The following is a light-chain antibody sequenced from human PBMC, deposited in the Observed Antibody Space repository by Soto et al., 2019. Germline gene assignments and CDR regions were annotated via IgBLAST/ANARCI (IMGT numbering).Light chain of an antibody. V-gene: IGKV3-11*01. J-gene: IGKJ1*01. CDR2: EAS. Sequence: EIVLTQSPATLSLSPGERATLSCRASQSVSSNLAWYQQKPGQAPRLLMYEASNRATGIPARFSGGGSGTDFTLTISSLEPEDFAVYYCQQRSDWPWTFGQGTKVDIK. CDR3: QQRSDWPWT. CDR1: QSVSSN.